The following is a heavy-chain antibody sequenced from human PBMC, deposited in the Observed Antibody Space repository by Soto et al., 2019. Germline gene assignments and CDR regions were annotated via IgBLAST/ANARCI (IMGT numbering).Heavy chain of an antibody. CDR1: GFTFSHYA. V-gene: IGHV3-30*18. CDR3: AKDGSHNFDY. D-gene: IGHD1-26*01. CDR2: MSYDGSNE. J-gene: IGHJ4*02. Sequence: QVQLVESGGGVVQPGRSLRISCAASGFTFSHYAMHWVRQAPGKGLEWVALMSYDGSNEYYAASVKGRFTISRDNSKNTLYQKLNSLRADDTAGYDCAKDGSHNFDYWGQGTLVTVSS.